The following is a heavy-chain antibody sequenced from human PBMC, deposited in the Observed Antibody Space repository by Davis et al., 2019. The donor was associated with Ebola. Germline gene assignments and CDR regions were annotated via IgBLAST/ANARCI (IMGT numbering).Heavy chain of an antibody. J-gene: IGHJ2*01. V-gene: IGHV3-53*01. D-gene: IGHD6-19*01. CDR2: IYSGGST. Sequence: GGSLRLSCAASGFTVSSNYMSWVRQAPGKGLEWVSVIYSGGSTYYADSVKGRFTISRDNSKNTLYLQMNSLRAEDTAVYYCAKSESQSGWYIRWYFDLWGHGTLVTVSS. CDR1: GFTVSSNY. CDR3: AKSESQSGWYIRWYFDL.